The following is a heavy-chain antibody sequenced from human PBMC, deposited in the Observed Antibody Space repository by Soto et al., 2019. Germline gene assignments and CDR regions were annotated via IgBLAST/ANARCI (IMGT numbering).Heavy chain of an antibody. V-gene: IGHV3-48*03. CDR1: GFTFSSYE. J-gene: IGHJ3*02. CDR2: ISSSGSTI. D-gene: IGHD5-18*01. Sequence: GGSLRLSCAASGFTFSSYEMNWDRQAPGKGLEWVSYISSSGSTIYYADSVKGRFTISRDNAKNSLYLQMNSLRAEDTAVYYCARESGYSHGYGVGDAFDIWGQGTMVTVS. CDR3: ARESGYSHGYGVGDAFDI.